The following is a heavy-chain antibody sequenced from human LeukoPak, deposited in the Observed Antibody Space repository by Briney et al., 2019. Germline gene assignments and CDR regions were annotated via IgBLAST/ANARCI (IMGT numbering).Heavy chain of an antibody. CDR2: ISSYNGNT. CDR3: ARGDYGDY. J-gene: IGHJ4*02. Sequence: VASVEVSCKASGYTFTTYGISWVRQAPGQGLEWMGWISSYNGNTNYAQKLQGRVTMTTDTSTSTAYMELRSLISDDTAVYYCARGDYGDYWGQGTLVTVSS. V-gene: IGHV1-18*01. CDR1: GYTFTTYG.